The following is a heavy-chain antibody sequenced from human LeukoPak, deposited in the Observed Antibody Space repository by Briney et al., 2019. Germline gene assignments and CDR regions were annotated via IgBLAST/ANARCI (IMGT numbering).Heavy chain of an antibody. CDR2: IIPIPGVE. Sequence: SVKVSCKASGDTFNNYAFSWVRQAPGQGLEWMGRIIPIPGVEYSAQKFQGRVTVTADRSTSTVYMELSSLTSEDTAVYYCARLHPYMVRGEHGMDVWGQGTTVTVSS. V-gene: IGHV1-69*04. D-gene: IGHD3-10*01. J-gene: IGHJ6*02. CDR3: ARLHPYMVRGEHGMDV. CDR1: GDTFNNYA.